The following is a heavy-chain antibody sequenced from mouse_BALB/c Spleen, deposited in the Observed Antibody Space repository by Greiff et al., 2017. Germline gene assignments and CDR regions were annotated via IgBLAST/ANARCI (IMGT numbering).Heavy chain of an antibody. V-gene: IGHV5-9-3*01. CDR1: GFTFSSYA. CDR3: ASQMDY. J-gene: IGHJ4*01. Sequence: EVQVVESGGGLVKPGGSLKLSCAASGFTFSSYAMSWVRQTPEKRLEWVATISSGGSYTYYPDSVKGRFTISRDNAKNTLYLQMSSLGSEDTAMYYCASQMDYWGQGTSVTVSS. CDR2: ISSGGSYT.